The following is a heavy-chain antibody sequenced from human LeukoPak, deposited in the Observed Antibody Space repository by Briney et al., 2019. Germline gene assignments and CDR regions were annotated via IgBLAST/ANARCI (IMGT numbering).Heavy chain of an antibody. Sequence: GESLKISCKGSGYSLTSYWIGWVRQMPGKGLEWMGIIYPGDSDTRYSPSFQGQVTISADKSISTAYLQWSSLKASDTAMYYCASPGLCGGDCYLNDAFDIWGQGTMVTVSS. CDR3: ASPGLCGGDCYLNDAFDI. J-gene: IGHJ3*02. V-gene: IGHV5-51*01. CDR2: IYPGDSDT. CDR1: GYSLTSYW. D-gene: IGHD2-21*02.